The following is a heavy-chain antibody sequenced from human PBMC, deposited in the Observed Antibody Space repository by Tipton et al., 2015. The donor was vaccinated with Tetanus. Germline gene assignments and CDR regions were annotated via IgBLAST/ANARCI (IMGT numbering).Heavy chain of an antibody. CDR1: GDSVSSDTAT. CDR2: TYYRSKWYS. CDR3: ARGLHYTSFGY. D-gene: IGHD2-2*02. V-gene: IGHV6-1*01. Sequence: LVKPTQTLSLTCAISGDSVSSDTATWNWIRQSPSRGLEWLGRTYYRSKWYSDYAASVNSRITINPATFKNQVYLQLNFVTPDDTAVYYCARGLHYTSFGYWGQGTLVTVSS. J-gene: IGHJ4*02.